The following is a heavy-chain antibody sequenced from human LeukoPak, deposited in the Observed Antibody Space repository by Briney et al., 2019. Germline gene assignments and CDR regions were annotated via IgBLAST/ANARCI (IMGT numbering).Heavy chain of an antibody. J-gene: IGHJ6*02. CDR2: VYYSGST. D-gene: IGHD6-19*01. V-gene: IGHV4-59*01. CDR3: ARDPKGYSSGWYHGMDV. Sequence: SETLSLTCTVSGGSISSYYWSWIPQPPGKGLEWIGYVYYSGSTNYNPSLKSRVTISVDTSKNQFSLKLRSVTAADTAVYYCARDPKGYSSGWYHGMDVWGQGTAVTVSS. CDR1: GGSISSYY.